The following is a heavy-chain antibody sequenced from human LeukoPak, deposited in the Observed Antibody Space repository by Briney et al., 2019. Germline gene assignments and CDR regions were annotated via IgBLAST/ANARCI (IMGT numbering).Heavy chain of an antibody. Sequence: KPSETLSLTCAVSGGSISSGGYSWSWIRQPPGKGLEWIGYIYYSGSTNYNPSLKSRVTVSVDTSKKQFSLNLRSVTAADTAVYYCARGLHYNILTGGMDVWGQGTTVIVSS. D-gene: IGHD3-9*01. J-gene: IGHJ6*02. CDR1: GGSISSGGYS. V-gene: IGHV4-61*08. CDR2: IYYSGST. CDR3: ARGLHYNILTGGMDV.